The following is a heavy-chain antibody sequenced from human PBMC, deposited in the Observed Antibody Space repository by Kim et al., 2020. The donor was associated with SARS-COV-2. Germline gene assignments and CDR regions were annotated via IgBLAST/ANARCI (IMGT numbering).Heavy chain of an antibody. CDR3: ARGGVIRGYSYGYYRY. D-gene: IGHD5-18*01. J-gene: IGHJ4*02. V-gene: IGHV4-34*13. Sequence: SLKGRVTISVDTSKNQFSLKLSSVAAADTAVYYCARGGVIRGYSYGYYRYWGQGTLVTVSS.